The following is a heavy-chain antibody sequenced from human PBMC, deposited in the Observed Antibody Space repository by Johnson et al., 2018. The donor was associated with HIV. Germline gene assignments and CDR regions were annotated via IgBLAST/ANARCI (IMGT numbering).Heavy chain of an antibody. J-gene: IGHJ3*02. Sequence: VQLVESGGGLVQPGRSLRLSCAASGFTFNSYAMSWVRQAPGKGLEWVSAISGSGGTTDYAAPVKGRFTISRDDSKNTLCLQMNSLKTEDTGVYYCTTGREIWGQGTMVTVSS. V-gene: IGHV3-23*04. CDR1: GFTFNSYA. CDR2: ISGSGGTT. CDR3: TTGREI.